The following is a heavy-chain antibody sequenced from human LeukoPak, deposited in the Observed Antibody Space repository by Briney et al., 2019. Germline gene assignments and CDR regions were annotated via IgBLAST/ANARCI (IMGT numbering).Heavy chain of an antibody. CDR2: IKEDGRET. V-gene: IGHV3-7*01. J-gene: IGHJ4*02. CDR1: GFTFSRSW. Sequence: PGRSLRLSCAASGFTFSRSWMDWVRQAPGKGLEWVANIKEDGRETHYVDSAKGRFTVSRDNAKNTLFLQVDSLRVEDTAIYFCSYSLNFWGQGTLVTVSS. D-gene: IGHD2-21*01. CDR3: SYSLNF.